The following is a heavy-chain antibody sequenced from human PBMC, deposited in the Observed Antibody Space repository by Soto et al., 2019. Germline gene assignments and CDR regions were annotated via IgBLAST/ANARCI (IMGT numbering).Heavy chain of an antibody. J-gene: IGHJ4*02. V-gene: IGHV3-53*01. CDR3: ARGEEWGWRHYFDL. CDR2: IYSGGSA. Sequence: EVQLVESGGDLILPGGSLRLSCAASGFSVSSTYMNWVRQAPGKGLEWVSVIYSGGSASYADSVKGRFTISRDNSKKTVYLQMSNMRADDTGVYYCARGEEWGWRHYFDLWGQGTLVTVSS. CDR1: GFSVSSTY. D-gene: IGHD3-3*01.